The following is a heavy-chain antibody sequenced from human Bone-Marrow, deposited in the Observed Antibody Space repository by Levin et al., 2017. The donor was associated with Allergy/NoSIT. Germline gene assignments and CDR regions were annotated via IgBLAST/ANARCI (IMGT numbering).Heavy chain of an antibody. CDR3: ARGDVDDCTTGGCYRVFYYYYYMDV. J-gene: IGHJ6*03. V-gene: IGHV4-61*01. CDR2: ISYSGTT. D-gene: IGHD2-8*01. Sequence: PSETLSLTCSVSGGSLSSGRYYWNWIRQPPGKGLEWIGFISYSGTTNYNPSLQSRVTLSLDTSKNQFSLKVKSVTAADTAVYYCARGDVDDCTTGGCYRVFYYYYYMDVWGKGTTVTVSS. CDR1: GGSLSSGRYY.